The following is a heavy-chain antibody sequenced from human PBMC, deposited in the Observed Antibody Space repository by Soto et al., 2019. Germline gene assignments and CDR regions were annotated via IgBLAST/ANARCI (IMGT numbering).Heavy chain of an antibody. V-gene: IGHV3-21*01. CDR3: ARQRDIVATIYFDY. D-gene: IGHD5-12*01. Sequence: PGGSLRLSYAASGFTFSSYSMNWVRQAPGKGLEWVSSISSSSSYIYYADSVKGRFTISRDNAKNSLYLQMNSLRAEDTAVYYSARQRDIVATIYFDYWGQGTLVTVSS. CDR2: ISSSSSYI. J-gene: IGHJ4*02. CDR1: GFTFSSYS.